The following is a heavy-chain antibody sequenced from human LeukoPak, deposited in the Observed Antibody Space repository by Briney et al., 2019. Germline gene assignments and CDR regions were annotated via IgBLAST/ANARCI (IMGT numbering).Heavy chain of an antibody. Sequence: GGSLRLSCAASGFTFSNYWMSWVRQAPGKGLEWEANIKQDGSEKHYVDSVEARFTISRANAKNCLFLDMNSLRAEDTAVYFCARIGYSGYEFDYWGLGILVTVSS. CDR1: GFTFSNYW. D-gene: IGHD5-12*01. CDR3: ARIGYSGYEFDY. J-gene: IGHJ4*02. V-gene: IGHV3-7*01. CDR2: IKQDGSEK.